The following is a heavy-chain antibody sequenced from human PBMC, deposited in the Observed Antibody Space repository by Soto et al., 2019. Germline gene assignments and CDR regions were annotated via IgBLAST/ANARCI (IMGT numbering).Heavy chain of an antibody. D-gene: IGHD2-15*01. CDR2: IYFDGST. CDR3: AKVVVAATRHTDFDS. V-gene: IGHV4-39*02. J-gene: IGHJ4*02. CDR1: GLSINSNSYY. Sequence: SDTLSLTCTFSGLSINSNSYYWAWIRQPPGKGLAWIASIYFDGSTYYNKSLKSRVTISRDTSKNQFSLRLTSMTAADTAVYYCAKVVVAATRHTDFDSWGQGTLVTVSS.